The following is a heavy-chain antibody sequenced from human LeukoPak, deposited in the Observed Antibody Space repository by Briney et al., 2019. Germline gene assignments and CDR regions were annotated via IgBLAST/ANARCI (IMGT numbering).Heavy chain of an antibody. Sequence: SVKVSCKASGGTFSSYAISWVRQAPGQGLEWMGRIVPILGIANYAQKFQGRVTITADKSTSTAYMELSSLRSEDTAVYYCARGGIAGEVLHYYYGMDVWGQGTTVTVSS. D-gene: IGHD6-13*01. CDR1: GGTFSSYA. V-gene: IGHV1-69*04. CDR3: ARGGIAGEVLHYYYGMDV. CDR2: IVPILGIA. J-gene: IGHJ6*02.